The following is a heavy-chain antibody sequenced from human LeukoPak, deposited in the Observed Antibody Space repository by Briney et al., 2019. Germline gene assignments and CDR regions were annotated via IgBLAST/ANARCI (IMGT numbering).Heavy chain of an antibody. D-gene: IGHD2-2*01. CDR2: IYYSGST. Sequence: SETLSLTCTVSGGSISSGDYYWSWIRQPPGKGLEWIGYIYYSGSTYYNPSLKSRVTISVDTSKNQFSLKLSSVTAADTAVYYCARDQHIVVVPAAAEDAFDIWGQGTMVTVSS. CDR3: ARDQHIVVVPAAAEDAFDI. J-gene: IGHJ3*02. V-gene: IGHV4-30-4*01. CDR1: GGSISSGDYY.